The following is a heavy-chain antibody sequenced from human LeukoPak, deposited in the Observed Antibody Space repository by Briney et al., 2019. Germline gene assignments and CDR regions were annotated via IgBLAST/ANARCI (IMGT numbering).Heavy chain of an antibody. Sequence: PGGSLRLSCAASGFTFSSYGMHWVRQAPGKGLEWVAVIWYDGSNKYYADSVKGRFTISRDNSKNTLYLQMNSLRAEDTAVYYCARSASSGYYLHYYYYYMDVWGKGTTVTVSS. D-gene: IGHD3-22*01. CDR3: ARSASSGYYLHYYYYYMDV. V-gene: IGHV3-33*01. J-gene: IGHJ6*03. CDR2: IWYDGSNK. CDR1: GFTFSSYG.